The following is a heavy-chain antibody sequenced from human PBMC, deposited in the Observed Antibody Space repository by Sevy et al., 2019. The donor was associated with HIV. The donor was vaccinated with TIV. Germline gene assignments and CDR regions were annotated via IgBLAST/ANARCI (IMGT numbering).Heavy chain of an antibody. CDR1: GFTFSGYA. D-gene: IGHD3-22*01. CDR2: VSNRGDDT. CDR3: ARHDDYDAIGETGTFDY. J-gene: IGHJ4*02. Sequence: GGSLRLSCSASGFTFSGYAMSWVRQAPGKGLEWVSTVSNRGDDTYYADSVKGRFTISRDNSKDTLYLHLNSLRGDDTAVYFCARHDDYDAIGETGTFDYWGQGTLVTVPQ. V-gene: IGHV3-23*01.